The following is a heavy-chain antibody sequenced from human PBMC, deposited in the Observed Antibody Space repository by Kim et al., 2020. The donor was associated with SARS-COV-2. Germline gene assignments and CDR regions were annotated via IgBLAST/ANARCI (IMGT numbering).Heavy chain of an antibody. CDR2: INPSGGST. CDR1: GYTFTSYY. V-gene: IGHV1-46*01. J-gene: IGHJ4*02. Sequence: ASVKVSCKASGYTFTSYYMHRVRQAPGQGLEWMGIINPSGGSTSYAQKFQGRVTMTRDTSTSTVYMELSSLRSEDTAVYYCARIRDDYIWGSYSYYFDYWGQGTLVTVSS. CDR3: ARIRDDYIWGSYSYYFDY. D-gene: IGHD3-16*01.